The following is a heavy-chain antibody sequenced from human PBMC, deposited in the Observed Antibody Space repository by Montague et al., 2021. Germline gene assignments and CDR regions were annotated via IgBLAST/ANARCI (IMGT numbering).Heavy chain of an antibody. CDR3: ARDQGQGYCGGDCYVGLDY. D-gene: IGHD2-21*01. CDR2: IKQDGSEK. CDR1: GITFDYYW. J-gene: IGHJ4*02. V-gene: IGHV3-7*01. Sequence: SPRLSCAASGITFDYYWMSWVRQAPGKGLEWVANIKQDGSEKHYVDSVKGRFTISRDNAKNSLYLQMNSLRAEDTAVYFCARDQGQGYCGGDCYVGLDYWGQGTLVTVSS.